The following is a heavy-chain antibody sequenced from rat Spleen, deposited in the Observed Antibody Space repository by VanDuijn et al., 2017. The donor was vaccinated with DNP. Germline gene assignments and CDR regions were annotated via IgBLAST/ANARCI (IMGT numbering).Heavy chain of an antibody. J-gene: IGHJ2*01. CDR3: TTRGIIRGFSFDY. V-gene: IGHV5-27*01. CDR1: GFTFSNYG. D-gene: IGHD4-3*01. CDR2: ISTGGGST. Sequence: EVQLVESGGGLVQPGRSLKLSCAASGFTFSNYGIHWIRQGPTKGLEWVAYISTGGGSTYYRDSVKGRFTISRDNAKSTLYLQMDSLRSEDTATYYCTTRGIIRGFSFDYWGQGVMVTVSS.